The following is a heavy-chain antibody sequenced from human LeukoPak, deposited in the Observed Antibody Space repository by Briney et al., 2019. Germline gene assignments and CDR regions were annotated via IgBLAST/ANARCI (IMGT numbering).Heavy chain of an antibody. CDR2: ISSSGSTT. CDR3: ARNGRWEYCSSTRCYAFGGYYYYGMDV. V-gene: IGHV3-48*03. J-gene: IGHJ6*02. Sequence: GGSLRLSCAASGLTFSSYEMNWVRQAPGKGLEWVSYISSSGSTTYYADSVKGRFTISRDNAKNTLYLQMNSLRAEDTAVYYCARNGRWEYCSSTRCYAFGGYYYYGMDVWGQGTTVTVSS. D-gene: IGHD2-2*01. CDR1: GLTFSSYE.